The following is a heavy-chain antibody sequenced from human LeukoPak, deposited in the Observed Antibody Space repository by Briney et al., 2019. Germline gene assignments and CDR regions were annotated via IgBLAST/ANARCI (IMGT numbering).Heavy chain of an antibody. D-gene: IGHD6-6*01. CDR1: GYTFTDYY. V-gene: IGHV1-46*01. J-gene: IGHJ4*02. CDR2: INPRGGST. CDR3: ARARGSRSPFDY. Sequence: ASVKVSCKASGYTFTDYYMHWVRQAPGQGLEWMGVINPRGGSTTYAQKFQGRVTMTRDTSTSTFYMVLSSLKSEDTAVYYCARARGSRSPFDYWGQGTLVTVSS.